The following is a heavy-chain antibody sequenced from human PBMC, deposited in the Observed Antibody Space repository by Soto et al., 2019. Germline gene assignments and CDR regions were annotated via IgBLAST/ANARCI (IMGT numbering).Heavy chain of an antibody. CDR2: IYYSGTT. CDR3: AKTYFSLTLVTVLHDLDS. V-gene: IGHV4-59*01. CDR1: GASIRSTY. D-gene: IGHD4-17*01. Sequence: QGHLQESGPGLVKPSATLSLTCTVSGASIRSTYWSWIRQSPWQGLDWIGYIYYSGTTNYNPSLKNRVTLSVDTFKNQLSLNMTSVTAADTAFYYCAKTYFSLTLVTVLHDLDSWGQGTLVTVSS. J-gene: IGHJ4*02.